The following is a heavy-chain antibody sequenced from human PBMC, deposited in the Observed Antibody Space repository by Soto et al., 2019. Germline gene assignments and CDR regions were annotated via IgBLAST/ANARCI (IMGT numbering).Heavy chain of an antibody. Sequence: QVQLQESGPGLVKHSETLSLTCSVSGGSVSNASFYWTWIRQAPGTGLEYIGYIFYTGVTNYNPSLTSRVTISLDTSKNHFSLKLNSMTAADTAVYYCVRVLDSSWYADLWGRGTLVTVSS. J-gene: IGHJ2*01. V-gene: IGHV4-61*03. CDR1: GGSVSNASFY. CDR2: IFYTGVT. D-gene: IGHD3-22*01. CDR3: VRVLDSSWYADL.